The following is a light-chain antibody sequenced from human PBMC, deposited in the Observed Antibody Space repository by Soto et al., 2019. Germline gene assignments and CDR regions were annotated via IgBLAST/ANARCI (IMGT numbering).Light chain of an antibody. V-gene: IGLV2-14*01. Sequence: QSVLTQPASVSGSPGQSITISCTGTSSDVGGYNYVSWYQQHPGKAPKFIIYDVINRPSGFSNLFSGSKSGNTASLTISGLQAEDEADYYCRSYTTSNTRQIVFGTGTKVTVL. CDR1: SSDVGGYNY. CDR2: DVI. J-gene: IGLJ1*01. CDR3: RSYTTSNTRQIV.